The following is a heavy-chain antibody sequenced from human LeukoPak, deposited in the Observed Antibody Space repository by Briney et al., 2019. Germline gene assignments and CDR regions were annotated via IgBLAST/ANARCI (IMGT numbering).Heavy chain of an antibody. J-gene: IGHJ4*02. D-gene: IGHD5-18*01. Sequence: GASVKVSCKASGYTFTGYYMHWVRQAPGQGLEWMGRINPNSGGTNYAQKFQGRVTMTRDTSISTAYMELSRPRSDDTAVYYCARARWIQLWLPFDYWGQGTLVTVSS. V-gene: IGHV1-2*06. CDR1: GYTFTGYY. CDR2: INPNSGGT. CDR3: ARARWIQLWLPFDY.